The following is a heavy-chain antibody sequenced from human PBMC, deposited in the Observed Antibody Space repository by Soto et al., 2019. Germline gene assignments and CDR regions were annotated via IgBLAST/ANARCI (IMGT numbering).Heavy chain of an antibody. Sequence: SVKVSCKASGGTFSSYAISWVRQAPGQGLEWMGGIIPINGNTNYAQKYQGRVTITTDTSTSTAYMELRSLRSDDTAVYYCARTTNPYYDYIWGSYRHLDAFDIWGQGTMVTVSS. V-gene: IGHV1-69*10. CDR3: ARTTNPYYDYIWGSYRHLDAFDI. CDR2: IIPINGNT. J-gene: IGHJ3*02. CDR1: GGTFSSYA. D-gene: IGHD3-16*02.